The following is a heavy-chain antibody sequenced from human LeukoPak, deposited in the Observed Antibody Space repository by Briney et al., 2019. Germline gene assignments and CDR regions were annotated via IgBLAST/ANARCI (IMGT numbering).Heavy chain of an antibody. J-gene: IGHJ5*02. D-gene: IGHD3-22*01. Sequence: PSETLSLTCTVSGGSISSYYWSWIRQPPGKGLEWIGHIYYSGSTNYNPSLKSRVTISVDTSKNQFSLKLSSVTAADTAVYYCARGYDSSGYYNWFDPWGQGTLVTVSS. CDR3: ARGYDSSGYYNWFDP. V-gene: IGHV4-59*01. CDR1: GGSISSYY. CDR2: IYYSGST.